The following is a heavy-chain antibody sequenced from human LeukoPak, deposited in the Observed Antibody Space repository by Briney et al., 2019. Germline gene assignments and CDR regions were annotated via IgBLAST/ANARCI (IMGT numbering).Heavy chain of an antibody. CDR2: ISYDGSNK. CDR1: GFTFSSYG. J-gene: IGHJ4*02. V-gene: IGHV3-30*18. CDR3: AKLYGRSVAVAGTGGDY. D-gene: IGHD6-19*01. Sequence: GGSLRLSCAASGFTFSSYGMHWVRQAPGKGLEWVAVISYDGSNKYYADSVKGRFTISRDNSKNTLYLQMNSLRAEDTAVYYCAKLYGRSVAVAGTGGDYWGQGTLVTVSS.